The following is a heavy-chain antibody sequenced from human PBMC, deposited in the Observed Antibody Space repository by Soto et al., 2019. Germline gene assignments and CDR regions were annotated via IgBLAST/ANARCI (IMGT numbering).Heavy chain of an antibody. CDR2: IYPGDSDT. CDR1: GYSFTSYW. Sequence: GESLKISCKGSGYSFTSYWIGWVRQMPGKGLEWMGIIYPGDSDTRYSQSFQGQVTISADKSISTAYLQWSSLKASDTAMYYCARHLGITGTTLVFYCMDVWGQGTTVTVSS. CDR3: ARHLGITGTTLVFYCMDV. V-gene: IGHV5-51*01. D-gene: IGHD1-7*01. J-gene: IGHJ6*02.